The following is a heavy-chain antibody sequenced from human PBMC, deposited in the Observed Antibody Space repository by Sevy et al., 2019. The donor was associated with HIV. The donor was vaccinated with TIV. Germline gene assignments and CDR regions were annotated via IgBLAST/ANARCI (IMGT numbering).Heavy chain of an antibody. V-gene: IGHV4-59*08. Sequence: SETLSLTCTVSGASISSYYWSWIRQPPGKGLEWIGYVFYSGSTNYNPSLKSRVTISADTSKNQFSLRLTSMTAADTAIYYCASHDWGRQDYWGQGTLVTVSS. CDR3: ASHDWGRQDY. J-gene: IGHJ4*02. CDR1: GASISSYY. CDR2: VFYSGST. D-gene: IGHD7-27*01.